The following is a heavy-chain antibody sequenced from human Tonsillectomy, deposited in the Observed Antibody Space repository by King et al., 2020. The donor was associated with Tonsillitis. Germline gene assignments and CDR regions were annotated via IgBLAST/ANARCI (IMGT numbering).Heavy chain of an antibody. V-gene: IGHV4-39*07. CDR3: AIVRSGTGFGPLGT. J-gene: IGHJ5*02. Sequence: QLQESGPGLVKPSETLSLTCTVSGDSISSGDYYWGWIRQPPGQGLEWIGSIFYSGNTYYNPSLKSRVTISVDTSKNQLSLKLSSMTAADTAVYYCAIVRSGTGFGPLGTWGQGTLVTVSS. CDR1: GDSISSGDYY. D-gene: IGHD3/OR15-3a*01. CDR2: IFYSGNT.